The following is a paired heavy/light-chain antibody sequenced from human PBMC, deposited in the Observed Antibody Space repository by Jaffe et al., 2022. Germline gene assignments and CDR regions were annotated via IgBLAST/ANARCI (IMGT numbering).Light chain of an antibody. Sequence: EIVMTQSPATLSVSPGERATLSCRASQSVSSNLAWYQQKPGQAPRLLIYGESTRATGIPARFSGSGSGTDFTLTLSSLQSEDFAVYYCQQYNNWPWTFGQGTKVEIK. CDR2: GES. V-gene: IGKV3-15*01. CDR3: QQYNNWPWT. J-gene: IGKJ1*01. CDR1: QSVSSN.
Heavy chain of an antibody. CDR3: ARVAVGTSDY. CDR2: ISRGGSTI. D-gene: IGHD6-13*01. CDR1: GFTFSDYY. V-gene: IGHV3-11*01. J-gene: IGHJ4*02. Sequence: QVQLVESGGGLVKPGGSLRLSCAASGFTFSDYYMSWIRQAPGKGLEWVSYISRGGSTIFYADSVKGRFTISRDNAKNSLYLQMNSLRAEDTAVYYCARVAVGTSDYWGQGTLVTVSS.